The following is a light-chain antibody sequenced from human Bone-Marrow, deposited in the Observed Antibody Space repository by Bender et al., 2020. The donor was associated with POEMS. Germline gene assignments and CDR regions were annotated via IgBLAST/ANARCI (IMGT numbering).Light chain of an antibody. V-gene: IGLV3-21*02. CDR3: QVWESSSGV. CDR1: NIGTNS. Sequence: SYVLTQPPSVSVAPGQTATITCGGYNIGTNSVHWYQQKPGQAPVLVMYDNTDRPSGIPDRFCGSSAGRSASLTISRVEAGDEADYFCQVWESSSGVFGGGTKLSVL. J-gene: IGLJ3*02. CDR2: DNT.